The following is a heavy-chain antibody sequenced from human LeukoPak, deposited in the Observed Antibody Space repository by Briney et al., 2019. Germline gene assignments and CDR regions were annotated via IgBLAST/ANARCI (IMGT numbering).Heavy chain of an antibody. J-gene: IGHJ4*02. D-gene: IGHD3-10*01. V-gene: IGHV4-34*01. CDR3: ARIRTLGLLYYFDY. CDR1: GGSFSGYY. Sequence: PSETLSLTCAVYGGSFSGYYWSWIRQPPGKRLEWIGEINHSGSTNYNQSLKSLVTISVDTSKNQFSLKLSSVTAADTAVYYCARIRTLGLLYYFDYWGQGTLVTVSS. CDR2: INHSGST.